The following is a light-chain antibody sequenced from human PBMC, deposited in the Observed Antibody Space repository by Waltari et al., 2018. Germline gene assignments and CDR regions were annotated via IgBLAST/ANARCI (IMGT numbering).Light chain of an antibody. V-gene: IGKV1-5*01. Sequence: DIQMTQSPSTLSAFVGDRVTVTCRASQSITTWLAWYQQQPREAPKLLIYEASTLGSGVPSRFSGSGSGTEFTLTISSLQSADFATYHCQQYKSYPWTFGQGTKVEIK. J-gene: IGKJ1*01. CDR2: EAS. CDR1: QSITTW. CDR3: QQYKSYPWT.